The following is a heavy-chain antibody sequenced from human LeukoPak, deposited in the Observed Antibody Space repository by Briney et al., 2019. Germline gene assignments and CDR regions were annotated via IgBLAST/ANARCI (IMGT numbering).Heavy chain of an antibody. CDR1: GGTFSSYA. CDR2: IIPIFGTA. J-gene: IGHJ6*03. V-gene: IGHV1-69*05. D-gene: IGHD5-24*01. CDR3: ARTLVATITVRHYYYYMDV. Sequence: GASVKVSCKASGGTFSSYAISWVRQAPGQGLEWMGGIIPIFGTANYAQKFQGRVTITTDESTSTAYMELSSLRSEDTAVYYCARTLVATITVRHYYYYMDVWGKGTTVTASS.